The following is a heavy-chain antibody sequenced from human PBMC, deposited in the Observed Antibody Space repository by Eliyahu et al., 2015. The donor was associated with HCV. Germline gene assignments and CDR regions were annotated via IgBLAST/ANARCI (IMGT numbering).Heavy chain of an antibody. CDR3: ARDRHYDSSVDDLLDQ. V-gene: IGHV3-30-3*01. CDR1: GFAISSYA. CDR2: ISNDGNNK. J-gene: IGHJ4*02. D-gene: IGHD3-22*01. Sequence: QVQLVESGGGVVQPGRSLRLSCAASGFAISSYAMYWVRQAPGKGLEWVAVISNDGNNKYYADSVKGRFTISRDTSKNTLYLQMNSLRGEDAAVYYCARDRHYDSSVDDLLDQWGQGTLVTVSS.